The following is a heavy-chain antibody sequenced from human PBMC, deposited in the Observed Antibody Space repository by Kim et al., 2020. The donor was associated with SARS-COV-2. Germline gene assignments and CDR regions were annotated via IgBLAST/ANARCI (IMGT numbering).Heavy chain of an antibody. CDR1: GFTFSSYA. CDR3: ARDRYYDSSGYYLGHAFDI. CDR2: ISYDGSNK. J-gene: IGHJ3*02. D-gene: IGHD3-22*01. V-gene: IGHV3-30*04. Sequence: GGSLRLSCAASGFTFSSYAMHWVRQAPGKGLEWVAVISYDGSNKYYADSVKGRFTISRDNSKNTLYLQMNSLRAEDTAVYYCARDRYYDSSGYYLGHAFDIWGQGTMVTVSS.